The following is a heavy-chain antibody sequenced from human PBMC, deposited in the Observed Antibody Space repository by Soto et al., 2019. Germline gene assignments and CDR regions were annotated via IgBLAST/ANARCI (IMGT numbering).Heavy chain of an antibody. V-gene: IGHV3-33*01. CDR3: ASDLVGASDSYGLDV. CDR1: GFTFSNYG. Sequence: GGSLRLSCAASGFTFSNYGMHWVRQAPGKGLEWVAIIWHDGNNKYYADSVRGRFIISRDNSKNRLYLQMNSLRAEDTAVYYCASDLVGASDSYGLDVWGQGTPVTCLL. D-gene: IGHD1-26*01. CDR2: IWHDGNNK. J-gene: IGHJ6*02.